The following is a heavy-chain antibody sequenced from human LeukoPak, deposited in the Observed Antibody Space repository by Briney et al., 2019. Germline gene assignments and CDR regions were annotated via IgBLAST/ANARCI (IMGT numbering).Heavy chain of an antibody. V-gene: IGHV1-46*01. D-gene: IGHD5-24*01. J-gene: IGHJ4*02. Sequence: ASVKVSCKASGYTFTGHYMHWVRQAPGQGLEWMGIINPSSGSTSYAQRFQGRVTMTRDTSTSTVYMELSSLRSEDTAMYYCARDRWLQDYWGQGTLVTVSS. CDR2: INPSSGST. CDR3: ARDRWLQDY. CDR1: GYTFTGHY.